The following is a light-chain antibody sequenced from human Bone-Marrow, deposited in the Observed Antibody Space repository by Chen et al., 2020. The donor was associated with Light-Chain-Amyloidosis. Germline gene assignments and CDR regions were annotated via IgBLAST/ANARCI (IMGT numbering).Light chain of an antibody. Sequence: SYELTQPPSVSVSPGQTARVTCSGDDLPTKYAYWYQQKPGQAPVLVIHRDTERPSGISERFSGSSSGKTATLTISGVQAEDEADYHCQSAESRGTYEVIFGGGTKLTVL. CDR2: RDT. V-gene: IGLV3-25*03. CDR1: DLPTKY. J-gene: IGLJ2*01. CDR3: QSAESRGTYEVI.